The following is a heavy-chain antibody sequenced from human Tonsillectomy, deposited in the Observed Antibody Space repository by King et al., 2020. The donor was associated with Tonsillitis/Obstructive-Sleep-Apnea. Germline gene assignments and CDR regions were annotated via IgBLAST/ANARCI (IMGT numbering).Heavy chain of an antibody. V-gene: IGHV4-39*01. CDR2: IYYSGST. D-gene: IGHD3-3*01. CDR1: GGSISSSSYY. CDR3: ARQVLRFLEWLLGPDH. Sequence: QLQESGPGLVKPSETLSLTCTVSGGSISSSSYYWGWIRQPPGKGLEWIGSIYYSGSTYYNPSLKSRVTISVDTSKNQFSLKLSSVTAADTAVYYCARQVLRFLEWLLGPDHWGQSTLVTVSS. J-gene: IGHJ1*01.